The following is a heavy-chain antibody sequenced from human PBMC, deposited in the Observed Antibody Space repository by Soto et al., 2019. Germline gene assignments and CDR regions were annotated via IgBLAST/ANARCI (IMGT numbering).Heavy chain of an antibody. CDR3: AKGLDLMWLRSGMDV. J-gene: IGHJ6*02. CDR2: ISYDGSNK. CDR1: GFTFSIYG. D-gene: IGHD5-12*01. Sequence: QVQVVESGGGVVQPGRSLRLSCAASGFTFSIYGMYWVRQAPGKGLEWVAVISYDGSNKYYADSVKGRFTISRDDSKNTLYLQMNSLRTEDTAVYHCAKGLDLMWLRSGMDVWGQGTTVTVSS. V-gene: IGHV3-30*18.